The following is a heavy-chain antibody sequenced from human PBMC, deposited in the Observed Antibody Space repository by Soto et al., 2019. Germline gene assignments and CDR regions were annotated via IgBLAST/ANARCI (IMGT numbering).Heavy chain of an antibody. Sequence: SETLSLTCAVSGGSISSGGYSWSWIRQPPGKGLEWIGYIYHSGSTYYNPSLKSRVTISVDRSKNQFSLKLSSVTAADTAVYYCARVCDIAARPGSNWFDPWGQGTLVTVSS. D-gene: IGHD6-6*01. CDR2: IYHSGST. V-gene: IGHV4-30-2*01. CDR1: GGSISSGGYS. CDR3: ARVCDIAARPGSNWFDP. J-gene: IGHJ5*02.